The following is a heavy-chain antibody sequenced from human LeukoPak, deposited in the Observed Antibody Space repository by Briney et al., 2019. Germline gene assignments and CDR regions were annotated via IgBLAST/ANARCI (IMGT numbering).Heavy chain of an antibody. CDR1: GFTFSNYA. D-gene: IGHD2-2*01. V-gene: IGHV3-23*01. Sequence: GGSLRLSCAASGFTFSNYAMSWARQAPGKGLEWVSAISGSGGSTYYADSVKGRFTISRDNSKNTLYMQMNSLRAEDTAVYYCARRLGYCSSTSCYVAPFDYWGQGTLVTVSS. CDR2: ISGSGGST. J-gene: IGHJ4*02. CDR3: ARRLGYCSSTSCYVAPFDY.